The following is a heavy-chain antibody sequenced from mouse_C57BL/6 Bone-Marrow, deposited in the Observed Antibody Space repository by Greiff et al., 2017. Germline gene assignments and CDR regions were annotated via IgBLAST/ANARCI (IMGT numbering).Heavy chain of an antibody. Sequence: VQLQQSGPELVKPGASVKISCTASGYSFTGYYMNWVKQSPEKSLEWIGEINPSTGGTTYNQKFKAKATLTVDKSSSTAYMQLKSLTSEDSAVYYCARSGAYWGQGTLVTVSA. CDR2: INPSTGGT. D-gene: IGHD1-3*01. J-gene: IGHJ3*01. V-gene: IGHV1-42*01. CDR1: GYSFTGYY. CDR3: ARSGAY.